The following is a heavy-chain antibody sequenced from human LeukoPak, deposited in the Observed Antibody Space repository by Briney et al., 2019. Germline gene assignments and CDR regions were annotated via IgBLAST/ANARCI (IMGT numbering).Heavy chain of an antibody. D-gene: IGHD2-15*01. J-gene: IGHJ1*01. V-gene: IGHV3-30*04. CDR3: AKEARRYSHAEYFQH. Sequence: GGSLRLSCAASGFTFSSYAMHWVRQAPGKGLEWVALISYDGSNKYFADSVKGRFTISRDNSKNTLYLQMNSLRAEDTAVYYCAKEARRYSHAEYFQHWGQGTLVTVSS. CDR2: ISYDGSNK. CDR1: GFTFSSYA.